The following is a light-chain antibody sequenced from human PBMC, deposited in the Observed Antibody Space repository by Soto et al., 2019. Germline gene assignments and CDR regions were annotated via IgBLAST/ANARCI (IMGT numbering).Light chain of an antibody. CDR2: GVS. CDR3: SSHTTSSALQV. J-gene: IGLJ1*01. CDR1: ISDFVIYNY. Sequence: QSALTQPASVSGSPGQSITISCTGTISDFVIYNYVSWYQQHPGKAPKLMLYGVSNRPSGVSNRFSGSKSGNTASLTNSGLQAEDEADYYCSSHTTSSALQVFGTGTKV. V-gene: IGLV2-14*01.